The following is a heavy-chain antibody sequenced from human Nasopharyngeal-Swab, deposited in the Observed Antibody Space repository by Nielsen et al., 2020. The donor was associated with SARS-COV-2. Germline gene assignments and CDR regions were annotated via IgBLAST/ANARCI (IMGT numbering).Heavy chain of an antibody. V-gene: IGHV1-2*06. CDR1: GYSFAGYY. J-gene: IGHJ4*02. CDR2: INTKSGGT. Sequence: ASVKVSCKASGYSFAGYYMHWVRQAPGQGLEWMGRINTKSGGTAYAQKLQGRVTMTRDTSISTAYMELSSLISDDTAVYYCARDVIPAYGSGTYHDYWGQGTLVTVSS. D-gene: IGHD3-10*01. CDR3: ARDVIPAYGSGTYHDY.